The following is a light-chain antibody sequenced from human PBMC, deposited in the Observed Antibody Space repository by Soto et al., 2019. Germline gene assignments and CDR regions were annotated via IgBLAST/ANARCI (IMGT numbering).Light chain of an antibody. J-gene: IGKJ5*01. CDR1: QSVSNS. V-gene: IGKV3-11*01. CDR2: DVS. Sequence: DIVLTQSPATLSLSPGERVTLSCMASQSVSNSLAWYQQKPGQPPRLLIYDVSNRATGIPARFSGSGSGTDFTLTITSLEPEDFAVYFCHQRYNGPRVTFGQGTRLE. CDR3: HQRYNGPRVT.